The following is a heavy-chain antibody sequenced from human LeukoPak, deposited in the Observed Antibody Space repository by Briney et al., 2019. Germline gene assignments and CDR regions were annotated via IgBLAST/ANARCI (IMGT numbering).Heavy chain of an antibody. CDR1: GFSLSTSGVG. Sequence: SGPTLVKPTQTLTLTCTFSGFSLSTSGVGVGWIRQPPGKALEWLALIYWNDNKRYSPSLKSRLTITKDTSKNQVVLTMTNMDPVDTATYYSAQSGTYYDFWSGYPYFDYWGQGTLVTVSS. D-gene: IGHD3-3*01. J-gene: IGHJ4*02. V-gene: IGHV2-5*01. CDR3: AQSGTYYDFWSGYPYFDY. CDR2: IYWNDNK.